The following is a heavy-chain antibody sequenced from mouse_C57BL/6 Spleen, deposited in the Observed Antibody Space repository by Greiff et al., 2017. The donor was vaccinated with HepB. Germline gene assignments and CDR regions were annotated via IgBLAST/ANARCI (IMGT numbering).Heavy chain of an antibody. D-gene: IGHD4-1*01. CDR3: ATGGDYFDY. CDR1: GYSFTSYY. Sequence: QVQLQQSGPELVKPGASVKISCKASGYSFTSYYIHWVKQRPGQGLEWIGWIYPGSGNTKYNEKFKGTATLTADTSSSTAYMQLSSLTSEDSAVYYGATGGDYFDYWGQGTTLTVSS. CDR2: IYPGSGNT. V-gene: IGHV1-66*01. J-gene: IGHJ2*01.